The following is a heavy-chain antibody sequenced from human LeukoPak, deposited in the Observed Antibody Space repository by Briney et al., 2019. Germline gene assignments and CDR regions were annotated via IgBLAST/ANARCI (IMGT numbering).Heavy chain of an antibody. V-gene: IGHV3-30*04. Sequence: GGSLRLSCAASGFTFSSYAMHWVRQAPGKGLEWVAVISYDGSNKYYADSVKGRFTISRDNSKDTLYLQMNSLRAEDTAVYYCAKDEGFRAAAEGTPDYWGQGTLVTVSS. D-gene: IGHD6-13*01. CDR2: ISYDGSNK. CDR3: AKDEGFRAAAEGTPDY. CDR1: GFTFSSYA. J-gene: IGHJ4*02.